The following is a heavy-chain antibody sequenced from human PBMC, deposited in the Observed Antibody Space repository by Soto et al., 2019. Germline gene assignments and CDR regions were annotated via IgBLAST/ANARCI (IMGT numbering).Heavy chain of an antibody. CDR2: IYYSGST. D-gene: IGHD3-22*01. Sequence: SETLSLTCTVSVDSISSGGYYWSWIRQHPGKGLEWIGSIYYSGSTYYNPSLKSRVTISVETSKNQFSLKLSSVSAADTAVYFCARIVRAVYSVMDFWGKGTTVPVSS. V-gene: IGHV4-31*03. CDR1: VDSISSGGYY. J-gene: IGHJ6*04. CDR3: ARIVRAVYSVMDF.